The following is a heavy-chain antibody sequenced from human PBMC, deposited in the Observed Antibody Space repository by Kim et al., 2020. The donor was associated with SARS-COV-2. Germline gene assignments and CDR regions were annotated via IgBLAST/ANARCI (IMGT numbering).Heavy chain of an antibody. CDR1: GGTFSSYA. CDR2: IIPILGIA. CDR3: ARDRGYSYGYGHAFDI. J-gene: IGHJ3*02. V-gene: IGHV1-69*04. D-gene: IGHD5-18*01. Sequence: SVKVSCKASGGTFSSYAISWVRQAPGQGREWMGRIIPILGIANYAQKFQGRVTITADKSTSTAYMELSSLRSEDTAVYYCARDRGYSYGYGHAFDIWGQ.